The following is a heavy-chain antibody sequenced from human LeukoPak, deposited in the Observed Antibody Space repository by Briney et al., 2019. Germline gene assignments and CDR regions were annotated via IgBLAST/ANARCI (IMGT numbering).Heavy chain of an antibody. CDR1: GYTFTGYY. J-gene: IGHJ5*02. CDR2: INPNSGGT. Sequence: ASVKVSCKASGYTFTGYYMHWVRQAPGQGREWRGWINPNSGGTHYAQKFQGRVTMTRDTSIRTAHVALRSLRSDDAAVYYCAREELIVVVPAATILTGWFDPWGQGTLVTVSS. D-gene: IGHD2-2*01. CDR3: AREELIVVVPAATILTGWFDP. V-gene: IGHV1-2*02.